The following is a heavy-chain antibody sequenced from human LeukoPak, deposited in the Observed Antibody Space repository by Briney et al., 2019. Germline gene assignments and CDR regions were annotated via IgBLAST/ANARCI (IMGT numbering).Heavy chain of an antibody. CDR1: GYTFISYG. CDR2: ITTYGGHT. Sequence: ASVKVSCKASGYTFISYGIGCVRQAPGQGLEWMVWITTYGGHTSYAQQFQDRVTMTKDTYTSTAYMELRSLRSDDTAVYYCARDGPGAVAGPYSWGQGTMVTVSS. V-gene: IGHV1-18*01. D-gene: IGHD6-19*01. CDR3: ARDGPGAVAGPYS. J-gene: IGHJ3*01.